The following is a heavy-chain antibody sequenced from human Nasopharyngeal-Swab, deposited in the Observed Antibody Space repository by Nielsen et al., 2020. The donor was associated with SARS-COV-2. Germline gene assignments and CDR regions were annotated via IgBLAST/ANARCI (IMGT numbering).Heavy chain of an antibody. CDR3: ARDSGSYPFFDY. D-gene: IGHD1-26*01. J-gene: IGHJ4*02. CDR2: IKQDGSEK. Sequence: VRQAPGKGPEWVANIKQDGSEKYYVDSVRGRFTISRDNAKNSLYLQMNSLRAEDTAVYYCARDSGSYPFFDYWGQGTLVTVSS. V-gene: IGHV3-7*01.